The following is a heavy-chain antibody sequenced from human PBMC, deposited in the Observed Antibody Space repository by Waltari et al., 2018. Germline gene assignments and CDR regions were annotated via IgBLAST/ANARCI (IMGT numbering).Heavy chain of an antibody. Sequence: QVQLQESGPGLVKPSETLSLTCAVSGYSISSGYYWGWLRQPPGKGLEWIGSIYHSGSTYYNPSLKSRVTISVDTSKNQFSLKLSSVTAADTAGYYCAREGVDSNYGWFDPWGQGTLVTVSS. CDR3: AREGVDSNYGWFDP. CDR1: GYSISSGYY. J-gene: IGHJ5*02. D-gene: IGHD4-4*01. CDR2: IYHSGST. V-gene: IGHV4-38-2*02.